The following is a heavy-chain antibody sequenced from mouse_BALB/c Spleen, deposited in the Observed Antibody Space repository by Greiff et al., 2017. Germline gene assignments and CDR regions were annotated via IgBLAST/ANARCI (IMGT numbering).Heavy chain of an antibody. J-gene: IGHJ4*01. CDR3: ARDYGYTYAMDY. CDR1: GFTFSSYA. V-gene: IGHV5-6-5*01. CDR2: ISSGGST. D-gene: IGHD1-2*01. Sequence: EVMLVESGGGLVKPGGSLKLSCAASGFTFSSYAMSWVRQTPEKRLEWVASISSGGSTYYPDSVKGRFTISRDNARNILYLQMSSLRSEDTAMYYCARDYGYTYAMDYWGQGTSVTVSS.